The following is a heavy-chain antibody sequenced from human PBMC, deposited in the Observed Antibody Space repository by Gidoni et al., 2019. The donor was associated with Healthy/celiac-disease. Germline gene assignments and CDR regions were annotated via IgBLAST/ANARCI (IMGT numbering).Heavy chain of an antibody. CDR1: GFPFSSYG. CDR3: ARDGGGYYGSGEGIDY. Sequence: QVELVESGGGVVQRGRSLRLSGAASGFPFSSYGMHWVRQAPGKGLEWVAVIWYDGSNKYYADSVKGRFTISRDNSKNTLYLQMNSLRAEDTAVYYCARDGGGYYGSGEGIDYWGQGTLVTVSS. V-gene: IGHV3-33*01. CDR2: IWYDGSNK. J-gene: IGHJ4*02. D-gene: IGHD3-10*01.